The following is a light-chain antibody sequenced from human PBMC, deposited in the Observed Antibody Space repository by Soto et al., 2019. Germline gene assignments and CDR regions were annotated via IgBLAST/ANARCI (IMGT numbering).Light chain of an antibody. V-gene: IGKV3-11*01. CDR2: DAS. Sequence: EIVLTQSPATVSLSPGERATLSCRASQSVGTTLAWYQQKAGQAPRLLINDASNRATAIPDRFSGSGSGTDFTLTISSLAPEDFAVYYCQQRQAWPLTFGGGTKVEI. CDR1: QSVGTT. J-gene: IGKJ4*01. CDR3: QQRQAWPLT.